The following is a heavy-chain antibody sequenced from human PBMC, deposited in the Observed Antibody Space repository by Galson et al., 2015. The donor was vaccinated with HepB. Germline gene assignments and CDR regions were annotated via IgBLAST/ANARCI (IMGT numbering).Heavy chain of an antibody. CDR1: GFTFSNSG. Sequence: SLRLSCAASGFTFSNSGMSWVRQAPGKGPEWVALIWYDGSNKYADSVKGRFTIFRDNSKNTLYLQMNRLRVEETAVYYCASVRGDSYAFNYWGQGTLVTVSS. J-gene: IGHJ4*02. D-gene: IGHD3-16*01. CDR2: IWYDGSNK. CDR3: ASVRGDSYAFNY. V-gene: IGHV3-33*01.